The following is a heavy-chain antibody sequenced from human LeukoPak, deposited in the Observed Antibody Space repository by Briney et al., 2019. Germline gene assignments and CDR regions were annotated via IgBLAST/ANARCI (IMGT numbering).Heavy chain of an antibody. CDR2: ISYDGSNK. CDR1: GFTFSSYA. D-gene: IGHD3-3*01. Sequence: GGSLRLSCAASGFTFSSYAMHRVRQAPGKGLEWVAVISYDGSNKYYADSVKGRFTISRDNSKNTLYLQMNSLRAEDTAVYYCAKARFLLAYYFDYWGQGTLVTVSS. J-gene: IGHJ4*02. CDR3: AKARFLLAYYFDY. V-gene: IGHV3-30-3*01.